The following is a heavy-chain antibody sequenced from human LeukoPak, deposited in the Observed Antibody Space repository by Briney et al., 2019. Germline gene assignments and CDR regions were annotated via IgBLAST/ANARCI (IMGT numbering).Heavy chain of an antibody. CDR1: GYSFTSYW. CDR2: IYPGDSDT. D-gene: IGHD5-18*01. V-gene: IGHV5-51*01. CDR3: ARLNSYAVNWFDP. Sequence: GESLKISCKGSGYSFTSYWIGWVRQMPGKGLDWMRIIYPGDSDTRYSPSFQGQVTISADKSISTAYLQWSSLKASDTAMYYCARLNSYAVNWFDPWGQGTLVTVSS. J-gene: IGHJ5*02.